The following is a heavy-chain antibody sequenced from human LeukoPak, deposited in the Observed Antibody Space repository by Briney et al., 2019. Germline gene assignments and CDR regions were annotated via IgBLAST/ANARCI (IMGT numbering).Heavy chain of an antibody. Sequence: PSETLSLTCTVSGGSISSSSYYWGWIRQPPGKGLEWIGSIYYSGSTYYNPSLKSRVTISVDTPKNQFSLKLSSVTAADTAVYYCASYYRYGGYVPHAFDIWGQGTMVTVSS. J-gene: IGHJ3*02. CDR1: GGSISSSSYY. V-gene: IGHV4-39*07. CDR3: ASYYRYGGYVPHAFDI. CDR2: IYYSGST. D-gene: IGHD5-12*01.